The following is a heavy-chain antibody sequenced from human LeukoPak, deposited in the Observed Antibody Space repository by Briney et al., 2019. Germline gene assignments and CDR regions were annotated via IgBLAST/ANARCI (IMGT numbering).Heavy chain of an antibody. CDR1: GGSFSSSSYY. CDR3: ARQDSSSWNYYFDY. D-gene: IGHD6-13*01. CDR2: IYYSGST. Sequence: SETLSLTCTVSGGSFSSSSYYWGWIRQPPGKGLEWIGSIYYSGSTYYNPSLKSRVTISVDTSKNQFSLKLSSVTAADTAVYYCARQDSSSWNYYFDYWGQGTLVTVSS. J-gene: IGHJ4*02. V-gene: IGHV4-39*01.